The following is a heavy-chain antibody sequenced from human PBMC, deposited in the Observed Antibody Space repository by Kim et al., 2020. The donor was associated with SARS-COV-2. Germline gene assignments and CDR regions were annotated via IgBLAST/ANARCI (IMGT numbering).Heavy chain of an antibody. V-gene: IGHV3-30*18. CDR1: GFTFSSYG. D-gene: IGHD3-22*01. CDR2: ISYDGSNK. CDR3: AKDYYDSSGYYYGPIFYYYYGMDV. J-gene: IGHJ6*01. Sequence: GGSLRLSCAASGFTFSSYGMHWVRQAPGKGLEWVAVISYDGSNKYYADSVKGRFTISRDNSKNTLYLQMNSLRAEDTAVYYCAKDYYDSSGYYYGPIFYYYYGMDV.